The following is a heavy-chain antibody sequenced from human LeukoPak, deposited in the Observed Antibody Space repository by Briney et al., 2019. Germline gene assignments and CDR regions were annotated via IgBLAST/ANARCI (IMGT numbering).Heavy chain of an antibody. D-gene: IGHD3-22*01. Sequence: GGSLRLSCAASGFTFSSYSMNWVRQAPGKGLEWVSSISSSSSYIYYADSVKGRFTISRDNAKNSLYLQMNSLRAEDTAVYYCARDEDSSGYYYDRWFDPWGQGTLVTVSS. CDR1: GFTFSSYS. V-gene: IGHV3-21*01. CDR3: ARDEDSSGYYYDRWFDP. J-gene: IGHJ5*02. CDR2: ISSSSSYI.